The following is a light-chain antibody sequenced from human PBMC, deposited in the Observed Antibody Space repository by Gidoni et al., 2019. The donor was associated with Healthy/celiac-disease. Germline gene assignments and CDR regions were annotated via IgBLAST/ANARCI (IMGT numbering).Light chain of an antibody. CDR2: AAS. J-gene: IGKJ2*01. V-gene: IGKV1-8*01. CDR3: QQYYSYPQYT. CDR1: QGISSY. Sequence: AIRMTPSPSSLSAPTGDRVTITCRASQGISSYLAWYQQKPGKAPKLLIYAASTLQSGVPSRFSGSGSGTDFTLTISCLQSEDFATYYCQQYYSYPQYTFGQGTKLEIK.